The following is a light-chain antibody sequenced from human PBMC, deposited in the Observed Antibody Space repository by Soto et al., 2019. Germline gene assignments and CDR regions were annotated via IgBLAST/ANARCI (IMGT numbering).Light chain of an antibody. J-gene: IGKJ1*01. Sequence: DIQMTQSPSTLSASVGDRVTITCRASQSISTWLAWYQQKPGKAPKVLIYKASNLETGVPSRFSGSGSGTEFTLTISSLQPDDFATYYCQQYNSYWTFGQGTKVEI. CDR1: QSISTW. CDR2: KAS. V-gene: IGKV1-5*03. CDR3: QQYNSYWT.